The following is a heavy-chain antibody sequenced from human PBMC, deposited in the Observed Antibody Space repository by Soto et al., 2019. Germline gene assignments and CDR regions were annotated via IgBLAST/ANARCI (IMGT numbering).Heavy chain of an antibody. CDR2: FDPEDGET. J-gene: IGHJ3*02. V-gene: IGHV1-24*01. CDR1: GYTLTELS. D-gene: IGHD6-13*01. CDR3: ATPPPGQQLVRGAFDI. Sequence: ASVKVSCKVSGYTLTELSMHWVRQAPGKGLEWMGGFDPEDGETIYAQKFQGRVTMTEDTSTDTAYMELSSLRSEDTAVYYCATPPPGQQLVRGAFDIWGQGTTVTVSS.